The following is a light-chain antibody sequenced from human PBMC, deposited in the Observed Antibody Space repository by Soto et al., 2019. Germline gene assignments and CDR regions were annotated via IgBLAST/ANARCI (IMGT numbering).Light chain of an antibody. CDR2: GAS. CDR1: QSVSSTY. J-gene: IGKJ1*01. V-gene: IGKV3-20*01. CDR3: QQYSTSPWT. Sequence: EIVLTQSPGTLSLSPGERATLSCRASQSVSSTYLAWYQQKPDQSPRLLIYGASNRATGIPGRFSGSGSGTDFTLTINRLEPEDFAVYYCQQYSTSPWTFGQGTKVEIK.